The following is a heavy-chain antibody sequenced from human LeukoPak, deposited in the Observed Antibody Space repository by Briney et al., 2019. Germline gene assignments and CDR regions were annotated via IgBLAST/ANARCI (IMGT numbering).Heavy chain of an antibody. CDR3: ARDVSGVPAH. CDR1: GYTFTSYY. V-gene: IGHV1-46*01. Sequence: ASVKVSCKASGYTFTSYYMHWVRQAPGQGLEWMGIINPSGGSTSYAQKFQGRVTMTRDTSISTAYMELSRLRSDDTAVYYCARDVSGVPAHWGQGTLVTVSS. J-gene: IGHJ4*02. CDR2: INPSGGST. D-gene: IGHD6-19*01.